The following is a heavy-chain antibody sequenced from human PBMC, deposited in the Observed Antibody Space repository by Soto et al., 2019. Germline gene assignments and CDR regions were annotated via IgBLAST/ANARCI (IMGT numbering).Heavy chain of an antibody. V-gene: IGHV1-8*01. J-gene: IGHJ4*02. D-gene: IGHD5-12*01. Sequence: QVQLVQSGAEVRKPGASVKVSCKASGYTFTSYDINWVRQATGQGLEWMGWMNPNSGNTGYAQKFQGRVNVTRKTTISTAYMELSSTKSEDTAVYYCARETSGYVRYWGQGTLVTVSS. CDR1: GYTFTSYD. CDR3: ARETSGYVRY. CDR2: MNPNSGNT.